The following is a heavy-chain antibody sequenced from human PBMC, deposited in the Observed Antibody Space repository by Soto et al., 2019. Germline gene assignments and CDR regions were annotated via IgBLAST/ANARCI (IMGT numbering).Heavy chain of an antibody. D-gene: IGHD3-10*01. Sequence: EVQLLESGGGLVQPGGSLRLSCATSGFTFSNYGMSWVRLAPGKGLEWVSTVTGSGGYTYYADSVKGRLTISRDNAKNTVHLQMDSLRFEDTAIYYCAKGLGFGELNACDMWGQGTLVTVSS. V-gene: IGHV3-23*01. CDR3: AKGLGFGELNACDM. CDR2: VTGSGGYT. J-gene: IGHJ3*02. CDR1: GFTFSNYG.